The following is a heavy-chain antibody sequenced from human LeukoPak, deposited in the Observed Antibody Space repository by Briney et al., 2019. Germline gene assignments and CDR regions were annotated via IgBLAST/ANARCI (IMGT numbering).Heavy chain of an antibody. Sequence: GGSLRLSCAASGLTLSNSAMHWVRQAPDKGLEWVAVISVDGRDTHYADSVKGRFTISRDNSKNTVYLQMNSLRAEDTALYYCARDISGSANYYFDYWGQGTLVTVPS. CDR2: ISVDGRDT. V-gene: IGHV3-30*04. D-gene: IGHD3-10*01. J-gene: IGHJ4*02. CDR3: ARDISGSANYYFDY. CDR1: GLTLSNSA.